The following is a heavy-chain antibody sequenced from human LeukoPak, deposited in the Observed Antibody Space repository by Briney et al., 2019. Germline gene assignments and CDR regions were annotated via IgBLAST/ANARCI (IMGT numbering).Heavy chain of an antibody. CDR3: ARFGDPSTTLDY. CDR2: IRQDGNRR. CDR1: GFTFSRHW. V-gene: IGHV3-7*01. D-gene: IGHD3-16*01. Sequence: PGGSLRLSCAASGFTFSRHWMSWVRQAPGKGLEWVAHIRQDGNRRHHVDSVEGRFTISRDNAKNSLYLQMNSLRVEDTAVYYCARFGDPSTTLDYWGQGTRVTVSS. J-gene: IGHJ4*02.